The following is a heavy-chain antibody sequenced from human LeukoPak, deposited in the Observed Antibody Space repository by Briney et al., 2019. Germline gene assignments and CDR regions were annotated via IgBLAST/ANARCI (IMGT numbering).Heavy chain of an antibody. CDR3: ARVGDYALKD. J-gene: IGHJ4*02. D-gene: IGHD3-16*01. CDR1: GGAISSYH. CDR2: IYTSGST. Sequence: SETLSLTCTVSGGAISSYHWSWIRQPAGKGLEWIGRIYTSGSTNYNPSLKSRVTMSVDTSKNRFSLNLSSVTAADTAVYYCARVGDYALKDWGQGTLVTVSS. V-gene: IGHV4-4*07.